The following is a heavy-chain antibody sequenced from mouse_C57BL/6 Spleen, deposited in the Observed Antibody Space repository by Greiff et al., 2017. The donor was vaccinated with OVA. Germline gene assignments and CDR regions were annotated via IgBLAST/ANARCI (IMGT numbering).Heavy chain of an antibody. D-gene: IGHD2-4*01. J-gene: IGHJ4*01. Sequence: QVQLQQPGAELVMPGASVKLSCKASGYTFTSYWMHWVKQRPGQGLEWIGEIDPSGSYTNYNQKFKGKSTLTVDKTSSTAYIQLSSLTSEDSAVYYCERSGDYDGDYYAMDYWGQGTSVTVSS. V-gene: IGHV1-69*01. CDR2: IDPSGSYT. CDR1: GYTFTSYW. CDR3: ERSGDYDGDYYAMDY.